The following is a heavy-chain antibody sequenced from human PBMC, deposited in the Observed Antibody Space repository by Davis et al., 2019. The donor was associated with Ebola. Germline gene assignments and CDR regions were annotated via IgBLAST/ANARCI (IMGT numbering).Heavy chain of an antibody. V-gene: IGHV3-23*01. D-gene: IGHD6-13*01. Sequence: GGSLRLSCAASGFTFSSYAMTWARQAPGKGLEWVSAVTSSGGGTYYADSVKGRFTISRDNSKNTLYLQMNSLRVEDTAVYYCAKALSSWGPNCFDPWGQGTLVTVSS. J-gene: IGHJ5*02. CDR3: AKALSSWGPNCFDP. CDR2: VTSSGGGT. CDR1: GFTFSSYA.